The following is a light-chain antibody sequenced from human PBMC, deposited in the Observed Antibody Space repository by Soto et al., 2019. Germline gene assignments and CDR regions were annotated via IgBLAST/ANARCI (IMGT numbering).Light chain of an antibody. CDR3: MQARPTPPWT. CDR2: LGA. V-gene: IGKV2-28*01. J-gene: IGKJ1*01. CDR1: QSLLHSNGYNY. Sequence: DLVMTQSPLSLPVTPGEPASISCRSSQSLLHSNGYNYLDWYLQKPGQSPQLLIYLGANRASGVPDRFSGSGSGTDFTLKISRVEAEDVGVYYCMQARPTPPWTFGKGAKVEIK.